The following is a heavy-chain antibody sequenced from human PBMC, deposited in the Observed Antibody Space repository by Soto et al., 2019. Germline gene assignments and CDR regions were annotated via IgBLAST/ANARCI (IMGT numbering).Heavy chain of an antibody. Sequence: SETLSLTCTVSGGSIYRSGYYWGWIRQPPGRGLEWIGNIDYNGVTYSNPSLKSRVTISRDTSKNQFSLKLTSVTAADTALYYCGKVLVGATGHTDTDSWGPGTLVTVSS. CDR2: IDYNGVT. V-gene: IGHV4-39*01. CDR3: GKVLVGATGHTDTDS. D-gene: IGHD2-15*01. J-gene: IGHJ4*02. CDR1: GGSIYRSGYY.